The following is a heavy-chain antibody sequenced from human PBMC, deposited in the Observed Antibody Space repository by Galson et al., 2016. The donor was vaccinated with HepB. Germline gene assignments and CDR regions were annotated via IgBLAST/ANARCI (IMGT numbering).Heavy chain of an antibody. CDR2: IYPGDSDA. V-gene: IGHV5-51*01. CDR3: TRQHYELLAGYYRFDC. Sequence: QSGAEVTKPGESLKISCKASGSSFTTYWIGWVRQMPGKGLEWMGIIYPGDSDARYSPSFQGHVTISVDRSISTAYLQWSSLKASDTAMYYCTRQHYELLAGYYRFDCWGQGTLVTVSS. CDR1: GSSFTTYW. J-gene: IGHJ4*02. D-gene: IGHD3/OR15-3a*01.